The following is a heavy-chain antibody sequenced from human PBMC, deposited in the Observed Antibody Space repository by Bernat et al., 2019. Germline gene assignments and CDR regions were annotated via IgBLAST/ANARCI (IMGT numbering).Heavy chain of an antibody. Sequence: EVQLLESGGGLVQPGGSLRLSCAASGFTFSTYGMSWVRQVPGKGLEWVSAISGSGGSTYYADSVKGRFTISRDNSKNTLYLQMNSLRAEDTAVYYCAKHRPRDFWSGYSNFDYWGQGTLVTVSS. V-gene: IGHV3-23*01. CDR2: ISGSGGST. D-gene: IGHD3-3*01. J-gene: IGHJ4*02. CDR1: GFTFSTYG. CDR3: AKHRPRDFWSGYSNFDY.